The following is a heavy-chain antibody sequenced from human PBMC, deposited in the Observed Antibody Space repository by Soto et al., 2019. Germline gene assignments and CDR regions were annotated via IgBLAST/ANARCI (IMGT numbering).Heavy chain of an antibody. Sequence: GASVKVSCKASGYTLTSYDINWVRQATGQGLEWMGWMNPNSGNTGYAQKFQGRVTMTRNTSISTAYMELSSLRSEDTAVYYCAKEYSSTPFGYYYGMDVWGQGTTVTVSS. V-gene: IGHV1-8*01. CDR2: MNPNSGNT. J-gene: IGHJ6*02. D-gene: IGHD6-13*01. CDR1: GYTLTSYD. CDR3: AKEYSSTPFGYYYGMDV.